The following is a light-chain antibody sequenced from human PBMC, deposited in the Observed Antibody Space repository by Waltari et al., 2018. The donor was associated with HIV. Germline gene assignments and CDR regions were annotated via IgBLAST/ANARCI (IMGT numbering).Light chain of an antibody. V-gene: IGKV1-12*01. J-gene: IGKJ5*01. CDR1: QDIGTW. CDR3: QQANHFPT. CDR2: AAS. Sequence: DIQMTHSPSSVSASVGDRVTITCRASQDIGTWLAWYPQRPGKAPNHLIYAASTLHIGVPPRFSGSGSGTDFTLSISSLQPEEFATYFCQQANHFPTFGQGTRLVIK.